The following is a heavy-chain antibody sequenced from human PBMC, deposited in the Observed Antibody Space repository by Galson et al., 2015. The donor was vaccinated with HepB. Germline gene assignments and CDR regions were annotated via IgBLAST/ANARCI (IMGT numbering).Heavy chain of an antibody. D-gene: IGHD1-20*01. Sequence: SLRLSCAASGFTLSSYGMHWVRQAPGKGLEWVAVIWYDGSNKYYADSVKGRFTISRDNSKNTLYLQMNSLRAEDTAVYYCARDGGDNWNPPAKSALDYWGQGTLVTVSS. CDR1: GFTLSSYG. CDR2: IWYDGSNK. J-gene: IGHJ4*02. CDR3: ARDGGDNWNPPAKSALDY. V-gene: IGHV3-33*01.